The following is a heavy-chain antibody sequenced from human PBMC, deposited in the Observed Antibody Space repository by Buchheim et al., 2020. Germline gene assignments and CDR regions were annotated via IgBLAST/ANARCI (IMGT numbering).Heavy chain of an antibody. CDR3: ARGKWCCAVAVDY. D-gene: IGHD6-19*01. CDR2: INHSGST. J-gene: IGHJ4*02. Sequence: QVQLQQWGAGLLKPSETLSLTCAVYGGSFSGYYWSWIRQPPGKGLEWIGEINHSGSTNYNPSLKSRVTISVDSSKNQFSLKLSSVTAADTAVYYCARGKWCCAVAVDYWGQGTL. V-gene: IGHV4-34*01. CDR1: GGSFSGYY.